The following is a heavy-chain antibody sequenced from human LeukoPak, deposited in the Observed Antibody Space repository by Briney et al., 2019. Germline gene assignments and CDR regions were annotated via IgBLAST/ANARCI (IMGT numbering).Heavy chain of an antibody. V-gene: IGHV4-34*01. CDR1: GGSFSGYY. D-gene: IGHD6-13*01. J-gene: IGHJ4*02. CDR3: ARVSSSWSRVMGSIDY. Sequence: SETLSLTCAVYGGSFSGYYWSWIRQPPGKGLEWIGEIYHSGSTNYNPSLKSRVTISVDKSKNQFSLKLSSVTAADTAVYYCARVSSSWSRVMGSIDYWGQGTLVTVSS. CDR2: IYHSGST.